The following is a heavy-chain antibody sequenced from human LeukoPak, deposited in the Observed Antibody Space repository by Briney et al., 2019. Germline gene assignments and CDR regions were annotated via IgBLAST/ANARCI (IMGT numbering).Heavy chain of an antibody. J-gene: IGHJ4*02. V-gene: IGHV3-7*02. CDR1: GFTFSSYW. D-gene: IGHD2-21*02. CDR2: IKQDGSEK. CDR3: AKAVTADYFDY. Sequence: PGGSLRLSCAASGFTFSSYWMSWVRQAPGKGLEWVANIKQDGSEKYYVDSVEGRFTISRDNAKKSLYLQMNSLRDEDTAVYYCAKAVTADYFDYWGQGTLVTVSS.